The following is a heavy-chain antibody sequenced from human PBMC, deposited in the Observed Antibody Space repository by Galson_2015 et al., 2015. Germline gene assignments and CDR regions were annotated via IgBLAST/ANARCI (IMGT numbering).Heavy chain of an antibody. CDR2: IYPSDSDT. CDR1: GYNFTNYW. V-gene: IGHV5-51*03. CDR3: ARRGYFDSGGYFDY. D-gene: IGHD3-22*01. Sequence: QSGAEVKKPGESLKISCTGSGYNFTNYWIGWVRQMPGKGLEWMGIIYPSDSDTTYSPSFQGQFTISTDKSISTAYLQWSSLKASDTAMYYCARRGYFDSGGYFDYWGQGTPVTVSS. J-gene: IGHJ4*02.